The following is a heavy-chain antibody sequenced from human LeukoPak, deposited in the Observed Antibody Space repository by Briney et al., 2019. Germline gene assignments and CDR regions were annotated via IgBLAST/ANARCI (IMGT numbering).Heavy chain of an antibody. Sequence: PSETLSLTCTVSDDSISSYYWSWIRQSPGKGLEWIGYISSSGSTNYNPSLKSRVTMSVDTSKNQFSLKLNFVTAADTAVYCCAKSRDSSGYRNNWFDPWGQGTLVTVSS. CDR1: DDSISSYY. V-gene: IGHV4-59*01. CDR2: ISSSGST. J-gene: IGHJ5*02. CDR3: AKSRDSSGYRNNWFDP. D-gene: IGHD3-22*01.